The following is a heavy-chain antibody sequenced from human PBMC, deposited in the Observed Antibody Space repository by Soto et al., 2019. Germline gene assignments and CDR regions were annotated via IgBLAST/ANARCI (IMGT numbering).Heavy chain of an antibody. CDR1: GYTFTSYG. J-gene: IGHJ4*01. Sequence: WASVKVSCKASGYTFTSYGISWVRQAPGQGLEWMGWISAYNGNTNYAQKLQGRVTMTTDTSTSTAYMELRSLRSDDTAVYYCARECGRGDSLGDQLLSLRCDFDYWG. CDR3: ARECGRGDSLGDQLLSLRCDFDY. V-gene: IGHV1-18*04. CDR2: ISAYNGNT. D-gene: IGHD2-2*01.